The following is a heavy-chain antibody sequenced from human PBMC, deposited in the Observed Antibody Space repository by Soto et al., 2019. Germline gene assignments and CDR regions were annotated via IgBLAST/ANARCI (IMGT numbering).Heavy chain of an antibody. J-gene: IGHJ6*02. CDR2: VYWDDDK. D-gene: IGHD2-21*02. Sequence: QITLKESGPTLVKPTQTLTLTCTFSGLSLSTIGEGVGWIRQPPGKALEWLALVYWDDDKRYSPSLKSRLTTTXDXSXNXXGLTMTNMGPVDTATYYCLQPRCGVDCLQSYSSHSYYGLDVWGQGTTVTVSS. V-gene: IGHV2-5*02. CDR3: LQPRCGVDCLQSYSSHSYYGLDV. CDR1: GLSLSTIGEG.